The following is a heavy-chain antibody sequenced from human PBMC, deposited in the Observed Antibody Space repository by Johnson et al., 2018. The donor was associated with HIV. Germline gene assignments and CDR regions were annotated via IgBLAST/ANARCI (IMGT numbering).Heavy chain of an antibody. J-gene: IGHJ3*02. Sequence: QVHLVESGGGLVKPGGSLRLSCAASGFTFSSYGMHWVRQAPGKGLEWVAVISYDGSNKYYADSVKGRFTISRDNSKNTLYLQMNSLRAEDTAVYYCAKEASGWYHAGDAFDIWGQGTMVTVSS. CDR3: AKEASGWYHAGDAFDI. D-gene: IGHD6-19*01. V-gene: IGHV3-30*18. CDR1: GFTFSSYG. CDR2: ISYDGSNK.